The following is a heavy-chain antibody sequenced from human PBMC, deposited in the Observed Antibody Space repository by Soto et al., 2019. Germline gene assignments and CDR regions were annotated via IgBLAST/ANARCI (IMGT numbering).Heavy chain of an antibody. CDR2: IYCSGST. J-gene: IGHJ6*02. D-gene: IGHD3-10*01. CDR3: ACDLDSITIVRGVMNYVMDV. Sequence: SETLSLTCTVSGDSINTPHYYWSWIRQSPGKGLEWIGYIYCSGSTYYNPSLKSRVIISVDTPKNQFSLKLTSVTAADTAVYYCACDLDSITIVRGVMNYVMDVWGQGTTVTVSS. CDR1: GDSINTPHYY. V-gene: IGHV4-30-4*01.